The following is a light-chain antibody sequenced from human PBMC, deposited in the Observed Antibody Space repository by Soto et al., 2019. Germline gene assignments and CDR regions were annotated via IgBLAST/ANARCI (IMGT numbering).Light chain of an antibody. CDR3: QQSYSSSWT. Sequence: TQSPGTLSLSPGERATLSCRASQSVSSSYLAWYQQKPGKAPNLLIYAASSLQSGVPSRFSGSGSGTDFTLTISSLQPEDFATYYCQQSYSSSWTFGQGTTVEIK. CDR2: AAS. V-gene: IGKV1-39*01. CDR1: QSVSSSY. J-gene: IGKJ1*01.